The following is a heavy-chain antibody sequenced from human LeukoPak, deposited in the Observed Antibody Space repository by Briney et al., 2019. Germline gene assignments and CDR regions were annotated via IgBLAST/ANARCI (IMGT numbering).Heavy chain of an antibody. CDR2: IIPILGIA. D-gene: IGHD3-22*01. CDR3: ARAGAYYDSSGYPFDY. Sequence: SVKVSCKASGGTFSSYAISWVRQAPGQGLEWMGRIIPILGIANYAQKFQGRVTITADESTSTAYMELSSLRSEDTAVYYCARAGAYYDSSGYPFDYWGQGTLVTVSS. V-gene: IGHV1-69*04. CDR1: GGTFSSYA. J-gene: IGHJ4*02.